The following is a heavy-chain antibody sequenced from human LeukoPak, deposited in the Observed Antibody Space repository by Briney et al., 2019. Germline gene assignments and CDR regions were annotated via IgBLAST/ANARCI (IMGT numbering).Heavy chain of an antibody. J-gene: IGHJ4*02. V-gene: IGHV1-18*01. CDR2: ISAYNGNT. CDR1: GYTFTSYG. CDR3: ARLSITFGGVIVKGYDY. D-gene: IGHD3-16*02. Sequence: ASVKVSCKASGYTFTSYGISWVRQAPGQGLEWMGWISAYNGNTNYAQKLQGRVTMTTDTSTSTAYMELRNLRSDDTAVYYCARLSITFGGVIVKGYDYWGQGTLVTVSS.